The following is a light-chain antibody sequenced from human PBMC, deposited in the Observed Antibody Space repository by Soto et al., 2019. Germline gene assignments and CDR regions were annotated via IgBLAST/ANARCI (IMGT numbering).Light chain of an antibody. Sequence: QSALTQPASVSGSPGQSITISCTGTSSDVGGYNYVSWYQQHPGKAPKLMIYDVSNRPSGVSNRFSGSKSGYTASLTISGXXXXXXXXXXXSXXXSXSTLGVVFGGGTKLTVL. CDR3: SXXXSXSTLGVV. J-gene: IGLJ2*01. V-gene: IGLV2-14*01. CDR1: SSDVGGYNY. CDR2: DVS.